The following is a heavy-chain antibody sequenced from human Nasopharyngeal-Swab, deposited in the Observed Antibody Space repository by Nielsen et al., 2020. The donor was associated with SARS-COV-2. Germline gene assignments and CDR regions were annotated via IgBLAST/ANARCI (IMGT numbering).Heavy chain of an antibody. Sequence: APVKVSCKASGYTFTSYDINWVRQATGQGLEWMGWMNPNSGNTGYAQKFQGRVTMTRNTSISTAYMELSSLRSEDTAVYYCARGLVPTDPDDYWGQGTLVTVSS. V-gene: IGHV1-8*01. CDR1: GYTFTSYD. D-gene: IGHD1-1*01. CDR3: ARGLVPTDPDDY. CDR2: MNPNSGNT. J-gene: IGHJ4*02.